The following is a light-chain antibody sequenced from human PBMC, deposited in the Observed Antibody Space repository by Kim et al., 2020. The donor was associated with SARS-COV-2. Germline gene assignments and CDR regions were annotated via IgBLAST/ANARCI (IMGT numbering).Light chain of an antibody. CDR1: GSVISTY. V-gene: IGKV3-20*01. CDR3: QYYGPSPPWT. CDR2: GAF. J-gene: IGKJ1*01. Sequence: PGERANLSCSAIGSVISTYLAWYQQKTGQAPRLLIYGAFTRATGIPDRFSGARSGTDFSLIISRLEPEDFAVYYCQYYGPSPPWTFGQGTKVDIK.